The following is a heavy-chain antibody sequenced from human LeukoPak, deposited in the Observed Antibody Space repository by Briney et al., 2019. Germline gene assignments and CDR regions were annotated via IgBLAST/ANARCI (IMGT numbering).Heavy chain of an antibody. Sequence: GASVKVSCKASGYTFTSYGNSWVRQAPGQGLEWMGWISAYNGNTNYSQKLQGRVTMTTDTSTSTAYMELRSLRSDDTAVYYCPRRVKYSGSSVAFDIWGQGTMVTVSS. D-gene: IGHD1-26*01. J-gene: IGHJ3*02. CDR1: GYTFTSYG. V-gene: IGHV1-18*01. CDR3: PRRVKYSGSSVAFDI. CDR2: ISAYNGNT.